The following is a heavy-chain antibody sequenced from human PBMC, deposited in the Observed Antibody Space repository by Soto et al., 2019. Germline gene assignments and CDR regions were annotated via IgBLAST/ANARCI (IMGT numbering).Heavy chain of an antibody. V-gene: IGHV4-59*01. D-gene: IGHD6-13*01. Sequence: SETLSLTCTVSGGSISSNYWTWIRQPPGKGLEWIGYVYNSESTNYNPSLKSRVTISEDTSKNQFSLKVNSVTAADTAVYYCARYRRTAAAGYTLDFWGQGILVTVSS. CDR2: VYNSEST. CDR3: ARYRRTAAAGYTLDF. J-gene: IGHJ4*02. CDR1: GGSISSNY.